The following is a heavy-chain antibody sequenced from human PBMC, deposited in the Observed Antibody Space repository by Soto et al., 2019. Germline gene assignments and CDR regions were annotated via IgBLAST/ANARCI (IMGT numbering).Heavy chain of an antibody. Sequence: DVPLWESGGGLVQPGGSLRLSCAAAGFRFGSYALSWVRQAQGKGLEWVSTIRGSDGKTFYADSVKGRFSISRDTSQSTLYLQMNSLRADNPAMYYCARWSYLDYWGQGTRVTVSS. D-gene: IGHD3-3*01. CDR2: IRGSDGKT. J-gene: IGHJ4*02. V-gene: IGHV3-23*01. CDR3: ARWSYLDY. CDR1: GFRFGSYA.